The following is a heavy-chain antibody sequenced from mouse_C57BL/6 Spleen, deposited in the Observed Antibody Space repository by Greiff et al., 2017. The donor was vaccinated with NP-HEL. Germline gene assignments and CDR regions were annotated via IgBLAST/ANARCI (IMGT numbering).Heavy chain of an antibody. J-gene: IGHJ2*01. CDR2: IYPSDSET. Sequence: VQLQQPGAELVRPGSSVKLSCKASGYTFTSYWMDWVKQRPGQGLEWIGNIYPSDSETHYNQKFKDKATLTVDKSSSTAYMQLSSLTSEDSAVYYCAREGSSGPTSYYFDYWGQGTTLTVSS. CDR1: GYTFTSYW. CDR3: AREGSSGPTSYYFDY. D-gene: IGHD3-2*02. V-gene: IGHV1-61*01.